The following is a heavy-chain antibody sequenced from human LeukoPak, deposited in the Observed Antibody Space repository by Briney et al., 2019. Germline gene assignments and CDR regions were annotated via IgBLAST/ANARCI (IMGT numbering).Heavy chain of an antibody. CDR2: MNPNSGNT. Sequence: ASVKVSCKASGYTFTSYDINWVRQATGQGLEWMGWMNPNSGNTGYAQKFQGRVTMTRNTSISTAYMELSSLRSEDTAVYYCARGSRSRTYYYYYYGMDVWGQGTTVTVSS. CDR3: ARGSRSRTYYYYYYGMDV. V-gene: IGHV1-8*01. CDR1: GYTFTSYD. J-gene: IGHJ6*02. D-gene: IGHD3-10*01.